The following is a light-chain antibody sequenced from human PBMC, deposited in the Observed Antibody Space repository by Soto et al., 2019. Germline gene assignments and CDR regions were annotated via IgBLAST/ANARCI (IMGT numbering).Light chain of an antibody. J-gene: IGKJ1*01. CDR3: QNYNGAPWT. CDR2: AAF. Sequence: DIQMTQSPSSLSASVGDRVTITCRASQDISKYLAWYQQKPGKVPKLLIYAAFTLHSGVPSRFSGSGSGTDFTLTISGLQPEDVANYYCQNYNGAPWTFGQGTKVEIE. CDR1: QDISKY. V-gene: IGKV1-27*01.